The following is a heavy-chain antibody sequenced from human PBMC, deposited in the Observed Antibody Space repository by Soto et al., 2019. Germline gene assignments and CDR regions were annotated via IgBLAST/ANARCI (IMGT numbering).Heavy chain of an antibody. V-gene: IGHV3-23*01. CDR1: GFTFISYA. CDR3: AKHHRGWGDFDY. D-gene: IGHD3-16*01. Sequence: EVQLLESGGGLVQPGGSLRLSCAASGFTFISYALSWVRQAPGKGMEWVSGISGSGGSTYYADSVKGWFTISRDNSKNTLYPQMTRRRAVATAVYYCAKHHRGWGDFDYWGKGTLVTVS. J-gene: IGHJ4*02. CDR2: ISGSGGST.